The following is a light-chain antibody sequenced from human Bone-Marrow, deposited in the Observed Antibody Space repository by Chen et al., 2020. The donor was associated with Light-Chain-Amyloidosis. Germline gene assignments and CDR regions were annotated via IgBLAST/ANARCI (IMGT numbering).Light chain of an antibody. CDR1: DLPTKY. V-gene: IGLV3-25*03. CDR2: KKT. J-gene: IGLJ2*01. Sequence: SYELTQPPSVSVSPGQTARITCSGDDLPTKYAYWYQQKPGQAPVLVIHKKTERPSGISERFSGSSSGTTATLTISGVQAEDEADYHCQSADSSGTYEVIFGGGTKLTVL. CDR3: QSADSSGTYEVI.